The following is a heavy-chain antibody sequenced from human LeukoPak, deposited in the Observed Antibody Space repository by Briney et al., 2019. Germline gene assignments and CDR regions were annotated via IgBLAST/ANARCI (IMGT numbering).Heavy chain of an antibody. D-gene: IGHD3-22*01. CDR2: ISSSSSYI. CDR1: GFTFSSYS. V-gene: IGHV3-21*01. J-gene: IGHJ5*02. CDR3: ARDHTDSSGYWGNWFDP. Sequence: PGGSLRLSCAASGFTFSSYSMNWVRQAPGKGLEWVSSISSSSSYIYYADSVKGRFTISRDNAKNSLYLQMNSLRAEDTAVYYCARDHTDSSGYWGNWFDPWGQGTLVTISS.